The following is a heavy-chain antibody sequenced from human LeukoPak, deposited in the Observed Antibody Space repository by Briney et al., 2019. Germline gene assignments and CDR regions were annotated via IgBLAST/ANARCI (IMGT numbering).Heavy chain of an antibody. D-gene: IGHD2-2*01. J-gene: IGHJ6*03. Sequence: SETLSLTCTVSGGSISSSSYYWGWIRQPPGRGLEWIGEINHSGSTNYNPSLKSRVTISVDTSKNQFSLKLSSVTAADTAVYYCARGEPNIVVVPAAVSPDYMDVWGKGTTVTVSS. CDR2: INHSGST. CDR1: GGSISSSSYY. V-gene: IGHV4-39*07. CDR3: ARGEPNIVVVPAAVSPDYMDV.